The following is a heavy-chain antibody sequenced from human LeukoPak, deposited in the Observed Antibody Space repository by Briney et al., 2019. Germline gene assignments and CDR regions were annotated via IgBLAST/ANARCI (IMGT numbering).Heavy chain of an antibody. D-gene: IGHD6-13*01. CDR2: IYYSGST. Sequence: PSETLSLTCTVSGGSISSYYWSWIRQPPGKGLEWMGYIYYSGSTNYNPSLKSRVTISVDTSKNQFSLKLSSVTAADTAVYYCARLRIAAAGDLYFDYWGQGTLVTVSS. V-gene: IGHV4-59*08. CDR3: ARLRIAAAGDLYFDY. CDR1: GGSISSYY. J-gene: IGHJ4*02.